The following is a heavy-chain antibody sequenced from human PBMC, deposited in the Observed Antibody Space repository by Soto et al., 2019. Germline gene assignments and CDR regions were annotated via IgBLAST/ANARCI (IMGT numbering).Heavy chain of an antibody. J-gene: IGHJ6*03. CDR2: MNPNSGNT. CDR1: GYTFTSYD. D-gene: IGHD3-3*01. CDR3: TRPPNYDFWSGYPTEYYYYMDV. V-gene: IGHV1-8*01. Sequence: ASVKVSCKASGYTFTSYDINWVRQATGQGLEWMGWMNPNSGNTGYAQKFQGRVTMTRNTSISTAYMELSSLRSEDTAVYYWTRPPNYDFWSGYPTEYYYYMDVWGKGTTVTVSS.